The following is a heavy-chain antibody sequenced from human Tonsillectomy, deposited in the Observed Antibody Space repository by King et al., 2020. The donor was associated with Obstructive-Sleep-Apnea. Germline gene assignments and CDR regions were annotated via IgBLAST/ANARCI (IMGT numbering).Heavy chain of an antibody. Sequence: ITLKESGPTLVKPTQTLTLTCTFSGFSLSTSRVGVGWIRQPPGKALELLALIYWDDDRHYSPSLKSRLTITKDTSKNQVVLTITNTDPVDTATHYCAHSPPAAYAYNWFDPWGQETLLTVSS. V-gene: IGHV2-5*02. CDR2: IYWDDDR. CDR1: GFSLSTSRVG. D-gene: IGHD2-15*01. J-gene: IGHJ5*02. CDR3: AHSPPAAYAYNWFDP.